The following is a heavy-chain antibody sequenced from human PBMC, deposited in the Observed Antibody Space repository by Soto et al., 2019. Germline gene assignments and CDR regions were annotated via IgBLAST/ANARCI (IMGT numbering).Heavy chain of an antibody. Sequence: GGSLRLSCAASGFTFSSHQMNWVRQAPGKGLEWLSYITSSGSTIYYADSVKGRFTMSRDNAKNSLYLQMNSLRVEDTAVYYCARESIKSFGVTTFDPWGQGTQVTVSS. V-gene: IGHV3-48*03. CDR3: ARESIKSFGVTTFDP. D-gene: IGHD3-3*01. CDR1: GFTFSSHQ. J-gene: IGHJ5*02. CDR2: ITSSGSTI.